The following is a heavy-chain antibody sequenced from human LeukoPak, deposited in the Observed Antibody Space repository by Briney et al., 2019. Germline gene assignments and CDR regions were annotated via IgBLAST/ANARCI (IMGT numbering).Heavy chain of an antibody. CDR1: GYRFTTYS. CDR2: ISPVDSDI. D-gene: IGHD1-26*01. V-gene: IGHV5-51*01. Sequence: ESLKISCKCSGYRFTTYSIAGVRRMPGRGLEWMGIISPVDSDITNSPSFQGHLTLSAGPSISTAYLQWSCLQPPRTAMNDRARHEGSGSYYSYWGQGTLVIVYS. J-gene: IGHJ4*02. CDR3: ARHEGSGSYYSY.